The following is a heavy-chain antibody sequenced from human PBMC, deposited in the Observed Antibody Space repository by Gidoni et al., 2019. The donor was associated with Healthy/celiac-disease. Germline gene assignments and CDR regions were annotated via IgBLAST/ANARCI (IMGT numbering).Heavy chain of an antibody. J-gene: IGHJ6*03. D-gene: IGHD4-17*01. V-gene: IGHV4-59*01. Sequence: QVQLQEPGPGLVKPSETLSLTCTVSGGSISSYYWSWIRQPPGKGLEWIGYIYYRGSTNYNPSLKSRVTISVDTSKKQFSLKLSSVTAADTAVYYCARTYYGDYRDYYYYYMDVWGKGTTVTVSS. CDR2: IYYRGST. CDR1: GGSISSYY. CDR3: ARTYYGDYRDYYYYYMDV.